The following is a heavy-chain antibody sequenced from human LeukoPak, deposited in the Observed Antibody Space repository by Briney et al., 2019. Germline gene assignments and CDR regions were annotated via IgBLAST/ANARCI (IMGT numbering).Heavy chain of an antibody. J-gene: IGHJ4*02. CDR3: ARVGGDGDY. CDR1: GGSISSSSYY. CDR2: IYYSGST. D-gene: IGHD3-10*01. Sequence: PSETLSLTCTVSGGSISSSSYYWGWIRQPPGKGLEWIGSIYYSGSTYYNPSLKSRVTISVDTSKNQFSLKLSSVTAADTAVYYCARVGGDGDYWGQGTLVTVSS. V-gene: IGHV4-39*01.